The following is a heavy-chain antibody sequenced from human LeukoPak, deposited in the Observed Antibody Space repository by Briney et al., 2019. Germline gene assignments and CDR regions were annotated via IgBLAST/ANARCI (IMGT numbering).Heavy chain of an antibody. CDR2: IYSGGST. CDR1: GFTVSSNY. D-gene: IGHD6-13*01. V-gene: IGHV3-66*01. CDR3: AREKAAAGTFDY. Sequence: GGSLRLSCAASGFTVSSNYMSWVRQAPGKGLEWVSVIYSGGSTYYADSVKGRFTISRDNSKNTLYLQMNSLRAEDTAVYYCAREKAAAGTFDYWGQGTLVTVSS. J-gene: IGHJ4*02.